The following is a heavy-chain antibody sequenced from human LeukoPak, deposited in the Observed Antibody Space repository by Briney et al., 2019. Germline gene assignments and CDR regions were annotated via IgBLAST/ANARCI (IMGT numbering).Heavy chain of an antibody. CDR3: ARDSGDYSNQNFDY. D-gene: IGHD4-11*01. J-gene: IGHJ4*02. Sequence: GGSLRLSCSASGFTFSTYWMSWVRQAPGKGLEWVANMKRDGSEIYYVDSVKGRFTISRDNAKNSLFLQMNSLRAEDTAVYYCARDSGDYSNQNFDYWGQGTLVTVSS. CDR1: GFTFSTYW. CDR2: MKRDGSEI. V-gene: IGHV3-7*01.